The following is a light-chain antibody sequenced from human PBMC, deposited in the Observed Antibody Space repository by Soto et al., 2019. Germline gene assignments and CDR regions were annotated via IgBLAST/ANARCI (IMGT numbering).Light chain of an antibody. Sequence: DIQMNQSPSTLSASVGDRVTITCRASQSISSWLAWYQQKTGKAPKLLIYNASSLESGVPSRFSGSVSGTEFTLTISSLQPDDFATYYCQQYHSFPRTFGQGTKLEIK. J-gene: IGKJ2*02. V-gene: IGKV1-5*03. CDR1: QSISSW. CDR3: QQYHSFPRT. CDR2: NAS.